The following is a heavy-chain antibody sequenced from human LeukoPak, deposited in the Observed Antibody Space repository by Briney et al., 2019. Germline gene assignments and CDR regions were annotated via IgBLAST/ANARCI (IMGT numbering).Heavy chain of an antibody. CDR2: ISGDGGST. V-gene: IGHV3-43*02. CDR3: AKDILLTAMIDY. J-gene: IGHJ4*02. Sequence: KAGGSLRLSCVVSGFSVGYYATAWVRQAPGKGLEWVSLISGDGGSTYYADSVKGRFIISRDNSKNSLYLQMNSLRTEDTALYYCAKDILLTAMIDYWGQGTLVTVSS. CDR1: GFSVGYYA. D-gene: IGHD5-18*01.